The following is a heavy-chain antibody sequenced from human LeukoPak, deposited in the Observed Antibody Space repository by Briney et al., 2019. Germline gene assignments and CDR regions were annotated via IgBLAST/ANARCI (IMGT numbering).Heavy chain of an antibody. CDR2: IYYSGST. Sequence: PSETLSLTCTVAGGSISSYYWSWIRQPPGKGLEWIGYIYYSGSTNYNPSLKSRVTISVDTSKNQFSLKLSSVTAADTAVYYCARAAGYSSGWYAFDIWGQGTMVTVSS. D-gene: IGHD6-19*01. CDR1: GGSISSYY. CDR3: ARAAGYSSGWYAFDI. V-gene: IGHV4-59*01. J-gene: IGHJ3*02.